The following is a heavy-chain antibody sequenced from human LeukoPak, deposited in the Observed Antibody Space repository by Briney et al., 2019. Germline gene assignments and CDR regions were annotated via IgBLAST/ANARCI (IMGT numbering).Heavy chain of an antibody. V-gene: IGHV1-18*01. D-gene: IGHD3-9*01. CDR3: AREGKFYDILTGYSTAANCFDP. J-gene: IGHJ5*02. CDR1: VYTFTTYS. Sequence: ASVKVSSKAPVYTFTTYSLSWVRQAPGQGIEWMGWISAYNGKTSYAQKFQGRVTMTTDTSTSTAYMELRSLSSDDTAMYYCAREGKFYDILTGYSTAANCFDPWAQGTLVTVSS. CDR2: ISAYNGKT.